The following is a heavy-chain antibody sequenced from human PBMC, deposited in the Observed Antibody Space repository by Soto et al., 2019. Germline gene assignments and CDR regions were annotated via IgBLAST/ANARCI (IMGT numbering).Heavy chain of an antibody. J-gene: IGHJ4*02. D-gene: IGHD3-9*01. Sequence: SVKVSSKASGGTFSSYAISWVRQAPGQGLEWMGGIIPIFGTANYAQKFQGRVTITADESTSTAYLELSSLRSEDTAVYYCARGRLRYFDWPYWGQGTLVTVSS. CDR2: IIPIFGTA. V-gene: IGHV1-69*13. CDR1: GGTFSSYA. CDR3: ARGRLRYFDWPY.